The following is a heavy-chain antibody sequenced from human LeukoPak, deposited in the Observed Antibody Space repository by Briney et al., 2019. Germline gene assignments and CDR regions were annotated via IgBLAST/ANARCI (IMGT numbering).Heavy chain of an antibody. CDR3: AKTDSSSWYVSNWFDP. D-gene: IGHD6-13*01. Sequence: GGSLRFSCAASGFTFSSYAMSWVRQAPGKGLEWVSAISGSGGSTYYADSVKGRFTISRDNSKNTLYLQMNSLRAEDTAVYYCAKTDSSSWYVSNWFDPWGQGTLVTVSS. CDR2: ISGSGGST. V-gene: IGHV3-23*01. J-gene: IGHJ5*02. CDR1: GFTFSSYA.